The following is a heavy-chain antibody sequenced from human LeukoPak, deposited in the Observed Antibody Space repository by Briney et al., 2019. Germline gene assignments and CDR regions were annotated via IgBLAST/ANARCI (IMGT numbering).Heavy chain of an antibody. CDR3: AKDKGLTSIDY. D-gene: IGHD2-21*01. J-gene: IGHJ4*01. V-gene: IGHV3-48*03. Sequence: GGSLRLSCAASGFTFSDYEMNWVRQAPGKGLEWVSYISSSASIIYYADSVKGRFTISRDNSKNTVYVQMNSLRTEDTAVYYCAKDKGLTSIDYWGQGTLVTVSS. CDR2: ISSSASII. CDR1: GFTFSDYE.